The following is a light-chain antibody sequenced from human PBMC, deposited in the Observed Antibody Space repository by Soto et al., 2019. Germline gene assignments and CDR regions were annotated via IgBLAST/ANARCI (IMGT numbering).Light chain of an antibody. Sequence: EIVLTQSPGTLSLSPGETATLSCRTSQTISRDDLAWYQQRPGQAPRLLVSATSGRATGIPDRFYGYGSGTDFTLTSSSLEPEDFGVYYCYQYYTSPHTFGPGTRVDIK. V-gene: IGKV3-20*01. CDR2: ATS. CDR3: YQYYTSPHT. J-gene: IGKJ3*01. CDR1: QTISRDD.